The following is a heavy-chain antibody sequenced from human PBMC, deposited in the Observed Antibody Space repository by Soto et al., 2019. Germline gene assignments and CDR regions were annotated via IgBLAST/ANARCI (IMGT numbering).Heavy chain of an antibody. CDR3: ARGGYTGSSGNWFDP. D-gene: IGHD6-6*01. J-gene: IGHJ5*02. V-gene: IGHV4-39*01. CDR2: IYYSGST. Sequence: SETLSLTCAVSGGSISGDTFYWGSIRQPPGKGLEWIGSIYYSGSTYYNPSLKSRVTISVDTSKNQFSLKLTSVTAADTAVYYCARGGYTGSSGNWFDPWGQGTLVTVSS. CDR1: GGSISGDTFY.